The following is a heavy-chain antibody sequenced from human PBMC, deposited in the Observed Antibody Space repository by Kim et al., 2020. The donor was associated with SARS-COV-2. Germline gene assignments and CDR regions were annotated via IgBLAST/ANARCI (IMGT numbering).Heavy chain of an antibody. CDR3: GGAPDY. CDR1: GGSISSTYYY. Sequence: SETLSLTCTVSGGSISSTYYYGGWIRQPPGKGLEWIACIYYDGSTYYNPSLKSRVTISIDTSRTQFSLKLSSVTAADTAMYYCGGAPDYWGQGTLVTVSS. J-gene: IGHJ4*02. V-gene: IGHV4-39*07. CDR2: IYYDGST.